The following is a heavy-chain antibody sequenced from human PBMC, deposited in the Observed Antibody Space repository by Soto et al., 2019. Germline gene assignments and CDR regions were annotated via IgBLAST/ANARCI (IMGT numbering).Heavy chain of an antibody. D-gene: IGHD3-10*01. J-gene: IGHJ4*02. CDR2: INPSGGST. Sequence: ASVKVSCKASGYTFTSYYMHWVRQAPGQGLEWMGIINPSGGSTSYAQKFQGRVTMTRDTSTSTVYMELSSLRSEDTAVYYCARDLDGSGSYYNPLDYWGQGTLVTVSS. CDR3: ARDLDGSGSYYNPLDY. CDR1: GYTFTSYY. V-gene: IGHV1-46*03.